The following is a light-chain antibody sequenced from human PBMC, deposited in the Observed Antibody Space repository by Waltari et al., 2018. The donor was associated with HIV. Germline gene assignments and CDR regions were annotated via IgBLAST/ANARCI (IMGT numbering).Light chain of an antibody. J-gene: IGLJ3*02. CDR2: EVT. CDR3: CSYAGSGTWV. V-gene: IGLV2-23*02. Sequence: QSALTQPASVSGSPGQSITISCAGASNDVGYSNLASWYQQHPGKAPKLMIYEVTKRPSGDSHRFSGAKSGNMASLTISGLQGEDEADYYCCSYAGSGTWVFGGGTKVTVL. CDR1: SNDVGYSNL.